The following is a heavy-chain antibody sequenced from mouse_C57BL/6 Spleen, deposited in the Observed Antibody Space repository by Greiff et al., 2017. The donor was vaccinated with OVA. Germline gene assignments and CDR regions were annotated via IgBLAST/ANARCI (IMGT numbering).Heavy chain of an antibody. CDR2: ISGGGGNT. Sequence: EVKLQESGGGLVKPGGSLKLSCAASGFTFSSYTMSWVRQTPEKRLEWVATISGGGGNTYYPDSVKGRFTISRDNAKNTLYLQMSSLRSEDTALYYCARQGEGDAMDYWGQGTSVTVSS. D-gene: IGHD2-13*01. CDR1: GFTFSSYT. CDR3: ARQGEGDAMDY. J-gene: IGHJ4*01. V-gene: IGHV5-9*01.